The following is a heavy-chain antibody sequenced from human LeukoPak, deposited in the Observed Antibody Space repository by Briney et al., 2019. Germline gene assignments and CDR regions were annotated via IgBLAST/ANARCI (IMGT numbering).Heavy chain of an antibody. CDR3: AKNTGPGAGAGMGLFDP. D-gene: IGHD6-13*01. J-gene: IGHJ5*02. Sequence: GGSLRLSCAASGFTFSIYGMSWVRQAPGKGLEWVSGISAGSPTTYYADSVKGRFTISRDNSKNTLYLQMNGLRPEDTAVYHCAKNTGPGAGAGMGLFDPWGQETLVTVSS. CDR2: ISAGSPTT. CDR1: GFTFSIYG. V-gene: IGHV3-23*01.